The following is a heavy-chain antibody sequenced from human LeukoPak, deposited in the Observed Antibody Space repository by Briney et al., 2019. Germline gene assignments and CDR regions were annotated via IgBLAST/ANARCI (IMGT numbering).Heavy chain of an antibody. Sequence: GGSLRLSCAASGITIRNYGMTWVRQAPGRGLQWVSSINNSGTRTFYEDSVRGRFTISRDDSKNTIYLQMNSLRAEDTAVYYCAKDRLSDIPDYWGQGTLVTVSS. V-gene: IGHV3-NL1*01. D-gene: IGHD3-9*01. CDR1: GITIRNYG. J-gene: IGHJ4*02. CDR2: INNSGTRT. CDR3: AKDRLSDIPDY.